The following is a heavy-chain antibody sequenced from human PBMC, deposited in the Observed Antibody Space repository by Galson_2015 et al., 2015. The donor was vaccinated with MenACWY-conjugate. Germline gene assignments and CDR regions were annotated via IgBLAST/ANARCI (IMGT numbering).Heavy chain of an antibody. CDR1: GFTFSSYW. J-gene: IGHJ6*03. CDR2: IKQDGSEN. CDR3: ARRGYSYGSYYYYMVA. V-gene: IGHV3-7*03. Sequence: SLRLSCAASGFTFSSYWMSWVRQAPGTGLEWVANIKQDGSENYYVDSVKGRFTISRDNAKNSLYLHMNSLRAEDTAVYYCARRGYSYGSYYYYMVAWFTGTTVTVSS. D-gene: IGHD5-18*01.